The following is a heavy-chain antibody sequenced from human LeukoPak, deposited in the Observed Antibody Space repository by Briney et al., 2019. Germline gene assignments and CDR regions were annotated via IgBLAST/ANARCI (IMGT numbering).Heavy chain of an antibody. D-gene: IGHD5-18*01. V-gene: IGHV3-23*01. J-gene: IGHJ4*02. Sequence: PGGSLRLSCAASVFTFSTYAMSCVRETPERGLEWVSSFSGSGGRTYYADSVKGRFTISRDNSKNTLYLQMNSLRAEDTAVYYCAKDLGMQVWFPLWGQGTLVTVSS. CDR1: VFTFSTYA. CDR2: FSGSGGRT. CDR3: AKDLGMQVWFPL.